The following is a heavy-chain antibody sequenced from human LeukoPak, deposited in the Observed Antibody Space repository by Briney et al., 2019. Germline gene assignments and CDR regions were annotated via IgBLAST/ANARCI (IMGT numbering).Heavy chain of an antibody. CDR3: ARDGSPEASINYFDT. CDR1: GFTFSSYG. J-gene: IGHJ5*02. Sequence: PGGSLRLSCAASGFTFSSYGMHWVRQAPGKGLEWVAFIRYDGSNKYYAGSVKGRFTISRDNAKNSLYLEMNSLSADDTALYYCARDGSPEASINYFDTWGQGTPVTVSS. V-gene: IGHV3-30*02. D-gene: IGHD5-24*01. CDR2: IRYDGSNK.